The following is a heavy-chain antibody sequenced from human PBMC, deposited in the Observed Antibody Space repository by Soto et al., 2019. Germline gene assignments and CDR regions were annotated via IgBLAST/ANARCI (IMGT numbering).Heavy chain of an antibody. CDR1: RFIFSTFA. CDR3: TGAPDCGGGTCRSGHRYYGLDA. D-gene: IGHD2-21*01. Sequence: EAQLLESGGGLVQPGGSLRLSCDASRFIFSTFAMSWVRQAPGQGLEWVSVISGSGGFTYYADSVKGRFTISRYHSKNILFLQINSLRVEDTAVYYCTGAPDCGGGTCRSGHRYYGLDAWGQGSTVTVS. J-gene: IGHJ6*02. V-gene: IGHV3-23*01. CDR2: ISGSGGFT.